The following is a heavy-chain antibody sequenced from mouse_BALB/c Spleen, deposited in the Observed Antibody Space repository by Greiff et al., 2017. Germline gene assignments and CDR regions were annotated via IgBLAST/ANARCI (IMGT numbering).Heavy chain of an antibody. Sequence: QVQLQQPGAELVKPGASVKLSCKASGYTFTSYWMHWVKQRPGQGLEWIGEINPSNGRTNYNEKFKSKATLTVDKSSSTAYMQLSSLTSEDSAVYYCASPYGNYGGFAYWGQGSLGTVSA. J-gene: IGHJ3*01. V-gene: IGHV1S81*02. CDR1: GYTFTSYW. CDR3: ASPYGNYGGFAY. D-gene: IGHD2-10*02. CDR2: INPSNGRT.